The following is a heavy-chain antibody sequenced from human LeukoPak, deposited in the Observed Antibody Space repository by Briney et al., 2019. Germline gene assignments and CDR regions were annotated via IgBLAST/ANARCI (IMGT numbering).Heavy chain of an antibody. CDR1: GFTFTSSG. CDR2: IWYDGSNK. J-gene: IGHJ1*01. Sequence: TGGSLRLSCAVSGFTFTSSGMHCVRQVPGKGLEWVAVIWYDGSNKYYADSVKGRFTISRDNSKNTLYLQMNSLRAEDTAVYYCEKAQSYCSSSSCYLGYFEYLGQGTLVTVSS. V-gene: IGHV3-33*06. CDR3: EKAQSYCSSSSCYLGYFEY. D-gene: IGHD2-2*01.